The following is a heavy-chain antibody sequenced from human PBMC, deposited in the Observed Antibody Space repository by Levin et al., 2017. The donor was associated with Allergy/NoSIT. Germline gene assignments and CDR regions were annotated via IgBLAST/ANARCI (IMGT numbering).Heavy chain of an antibody. CDR1: GGSISSYY. CDR3: AREGGRWENYGYSPAFDY. D-gene: IGHD5-18*01. V-gene: IGHV4-59*01. CDR2: IYYSGST. Sequence: SETLSLTCTVSGGSISSYYWSWIRQPPGKGLEWIGYIYYSGSTNYNPSLKSRVTISVDTSKNQFSLKLSSVTAADTAVYYCAREGGRWENYGYSPAFDYWGQGTLVTVSS. J-gene: IGHJ4*02.